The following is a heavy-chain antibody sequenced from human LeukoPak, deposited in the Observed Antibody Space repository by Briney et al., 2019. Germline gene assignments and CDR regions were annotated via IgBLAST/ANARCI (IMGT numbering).Heavy chain of an antibody. CDR1: GGSISSYY. V-gene: IGHV4-59*08. CDR3: ARHLTSGDYFDY. CDR2: IYYSGST. D-gene: IGHD4-17*01. Sequence: SETLSLTCTVSGGSISSYYWSWIRQPPGKGLEWIGYIYYSGSTNYNPSLKSRVTISVDTSKSQFSLKLSSVTAADTAVYYCARHLTSGDYFDYWGQGTLVTVSS. J-gene: IGHJ4*02.